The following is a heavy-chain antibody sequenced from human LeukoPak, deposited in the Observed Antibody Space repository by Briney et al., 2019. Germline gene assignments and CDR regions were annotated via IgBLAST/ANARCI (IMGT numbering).Heavy chain of an antibody. CDR3: TITFMAVANLIDY. CDR2: IRGDGTST. D-gene: IGHD6-19*01. V-gene: IGHV3-23*01. J-gene: IGHJ4*02. Sequence: PGGSLRLSCAASGFTFSNYDMSWVRQAPGKGLEWVAVIRGDGTSTYYADSLKGRFTISKDNSRNKLYLQMNSQRAEDTAVYYITITFMAVANLIDYGGQGTLVTVSS. CDR1: GFTFSNYD.